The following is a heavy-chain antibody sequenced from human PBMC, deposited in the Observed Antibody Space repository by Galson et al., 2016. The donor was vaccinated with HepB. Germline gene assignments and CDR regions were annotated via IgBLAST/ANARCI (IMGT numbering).Heavy chain of an antibody. Sequence: PALVKPTQNLTLTCSFSGFSLATSGVGVGWIRQPPGKALEWLARIDWDDDEFYSSSLKTRLTISKDTSKDQVVLSMTSVNPVDTATYYCARRHYSADSGGFAHWGQGILVTVSS. D-gene: IGHD2-21*02. CDR3: ARRHYSADSGGFAH. J-gene: IGHJ4*02. CDR2: IDWDDDE. V-gene: IGHV2-70*04. CDR1: GFSLATSGVG.